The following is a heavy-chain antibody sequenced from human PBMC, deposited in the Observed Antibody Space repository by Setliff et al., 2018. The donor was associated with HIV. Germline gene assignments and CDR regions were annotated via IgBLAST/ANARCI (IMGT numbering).Heavy chain of an antibody. J-gene: IGHJ4*02. Sequence: GGSLRLSCETSGFTFGDFCMNWVRQASGKGLEWISYISSKRTSIYYADSVKGRFTITRDNAKNSLYLQMNSLRAEDTAVYYCVRGGSSGWYWAWGQGTLVTVSS. V-gene: IGHV3-48*01. CDR3: VRGGSSGWYWA. CDR1: GFTFGDFC. D-gene: IGHD6-19*01. CDR2: ISSKRTSI.